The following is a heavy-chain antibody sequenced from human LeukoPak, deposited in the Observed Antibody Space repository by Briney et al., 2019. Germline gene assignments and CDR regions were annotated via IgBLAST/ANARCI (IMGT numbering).Heavy chain of an antibody. CDR2: IDPSDSYT. J-gene: IGHJ5*02. D-gene: IGHD6-13*01. CDR1: GYSFTSYW. V-gene: IGHV5-10-1*01. Sequence: GESLKISCKGSGYSFTSYWISWVRQMPGKGLEWMGRIDPSDSYTNYSPSFQGHVTISADKSISTAYLQWSSLKASDTAMYYCARLAYSSSWYSGDHPNWFDPWGQGTLVTVSS. CDR3: ARLAYSSSWYSGDHPNWFDP.